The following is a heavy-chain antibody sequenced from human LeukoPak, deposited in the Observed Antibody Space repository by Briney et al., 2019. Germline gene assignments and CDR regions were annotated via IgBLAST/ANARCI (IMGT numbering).Heavy chain of an antibody. D-gene: IGHD3-22*01. CDR3: ARDIAIIGYDAFDI. CDR1: GYTFTSYT. Sequence: ASVKVSCKASGYTFTSYTMNWVRQAPGQGLEWMGLINMNTGNPTYAQGTTGRFVFSLDTSVSTTYLQISSLTAEDTAVYYCARDIAIIGYDAFDIWGQGTMVTVSS. J-gene: IGHJ3*02. CDR2: INMNTGNP. V-gene: IGHV7-4-1*02.